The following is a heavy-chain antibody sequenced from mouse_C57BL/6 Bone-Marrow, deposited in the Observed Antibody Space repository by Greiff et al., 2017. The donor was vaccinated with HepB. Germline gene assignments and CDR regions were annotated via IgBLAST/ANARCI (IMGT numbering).Heavy chain of an antibody. CDR2: INPSNGGT. CDR3: ARGHYGSSYWYFDV. J-gene: IGHJ1*03. CDR1: GYTFTSYW. Sequence: QVHVKQPGTELVKPGASVKLSCKASGYTFTSYWMHWVKQRPGQGLEWIGNINPSNGGTNYNEKFKSKATLTVDKSSSNAYMQLSSLTSEDSAVYYCARGHYGSSYWYFDVWGTGTTVTVSS. D-gene: IGHD1-1*01. V-gene: IGHV1-53*01.